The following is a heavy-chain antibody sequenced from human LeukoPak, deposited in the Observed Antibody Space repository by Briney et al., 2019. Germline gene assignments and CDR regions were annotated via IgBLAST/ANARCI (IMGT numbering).Heavy chain of an antibody. Sequence: GGSLRLSCAASGFTFSSYAMSWVRQAPGKGREWVSAISGSGGSTYYADSVKGRFTISRDNSKNTLYLQMNSLRAEDTAVYYCAKCSESGSYYRADYYFDYWGQGTLVTVSS. V-gene: IGHV3-23*01. J-gene: IGHJ4*02. D-gene: IGHD1-26*01. CDR3: AKCSESGSYYRADYYFDY. CDR2: ISGSGGST. CDR1: GFTFSSYA.